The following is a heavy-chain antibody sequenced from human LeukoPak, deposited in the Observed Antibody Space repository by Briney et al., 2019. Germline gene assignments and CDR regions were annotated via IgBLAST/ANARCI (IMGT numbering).Heavy chain of an antibody. D-gene: IGHD6-13*01. Sequence: GGSLRLSCAASGFTFSSYVMSWVRQAPGKGLEWVSAISGNGDTTYYADSVKGRFSISRDNSMNTLYLQMNSLRAEDTAVYYCAKVSYSTRPYYYYGMDVWGQGTTVTVSS. J-gene: IGHJ6*02. CDR1: GFTFSSYV. CDR2: ISGNGDTT. V-gene: IGHV3-23*01. CDR3: AKVSYSTRPYYYYGMDV.